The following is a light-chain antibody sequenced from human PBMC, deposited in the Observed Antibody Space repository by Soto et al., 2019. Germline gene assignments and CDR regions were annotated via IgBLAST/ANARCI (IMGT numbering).Light chain of an antibody. J-gene: IGLJ2*01. V-gene: IGLV2-14*01. Sequence: QSAPAQPASVSGSPGQSITISCTGTSSDVGGYNFVSWYQQHPGKAPKLMIFDVSNRPSGVSNRFSGSKSGNTASLTISGLQAEDEADYYCSSYTYRGTLGLVFGGGTKLTVL. CDR2: DVS. CDR3: SSYTYRGTLGLV. CDR1: SSDVGGYNF.